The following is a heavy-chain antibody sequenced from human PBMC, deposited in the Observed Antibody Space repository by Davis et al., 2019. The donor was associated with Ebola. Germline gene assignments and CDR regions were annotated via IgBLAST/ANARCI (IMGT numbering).Heavy chain of an antibody. V-gene: IGHV3-7*01. D-gene: IGHD6-6*01. Sequence: GESLKISCAASGFTFSSYWMSWVRQAPGKGLEWVANIKQDGSEKYYVDSVKGRFTISRDNAKNSLYLQMNSLRAEDTAVYYCARGPWAARPFDYWGQGTLVTVSS. J-gene: IGHJ4*02. CDR2: IKQDGSEK. CDR3: ARGPWAARPFDY. CDR1: GFTFSSYW.